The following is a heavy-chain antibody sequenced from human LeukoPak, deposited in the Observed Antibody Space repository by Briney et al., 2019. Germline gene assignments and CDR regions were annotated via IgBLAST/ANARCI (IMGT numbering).Heavy chain of an antibody. CDR1: GGTFSSYA. V-gene: IGHV1-69*04. CDR3: ASVTGERDYYYYYGMDV. J-gene: IGHJ6*02. Sequence: GASVKVSCKASGGTFSSYAISWVRQAPGQGLEWMGRIIPILGIANYAQKFQGRVTITADKSTSTAYMELSSLRSEDKAVYYCASVTGERDYYYYYGMDVWGQGTTVTVSS. CDR2: IIPILGIA. D-gene: IGHD7-27*01.